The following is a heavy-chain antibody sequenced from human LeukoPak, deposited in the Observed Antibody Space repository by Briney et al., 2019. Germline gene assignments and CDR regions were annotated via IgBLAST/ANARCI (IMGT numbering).Heavy chain of an antibody. J-gene: IGHJ5*02. V-gene: IGHV1-18*04. Sequence: ASVKVSCKASGYTFTSYGISWVRQAPGQGLEWMGWISAYNGNTNYAQKPQGRVTMTTDTSTSTAYMELRSLRSDDTAVYYCAGTYCSGGSCHNWFDPWGQGTLVTVSS. D-gene: IGHD2-15*01. CDR2: ISAYNGNT. CDR1: GYTFTSYG. CDR3: AGTYCSGGSCHNWFDP.